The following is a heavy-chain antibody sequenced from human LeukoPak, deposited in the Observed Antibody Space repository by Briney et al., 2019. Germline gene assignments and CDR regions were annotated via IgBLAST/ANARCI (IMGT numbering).Heavy chain of an antibody. CDR1: GDSISSSNW. CDR2: ISHTENT. CDR3: ARDCNGGPCYGAFAV. Sequence: SETLSLTCAVSGDSISSSNWWSWVRQPPRKGLEWIAEISHTENTNYNPSLESRVTISLDKSKNQFSLTLNSVTAADTAVYFCARDCNGGPCYGAFAVWGQGSMVTVSS. D-gene: IGHD2-15*01. V-gene: IGHV4-4*02. J-gene: IGHJ3*01.